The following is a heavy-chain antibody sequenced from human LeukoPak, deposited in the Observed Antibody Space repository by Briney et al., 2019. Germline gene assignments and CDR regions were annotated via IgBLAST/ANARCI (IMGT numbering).Heavy chain of an antibody. CDR3: AKDRYSYAFEYSDS. CDR1: GFTFSSYG. J-gene: IGHJ4*02. V-gene: IGHV3-30*18. CDR2: ISNDGRKK. Sequence: TGGSLRLSCAASGFTFSSYGMHWVRQAPGKGLDWVAVISNDGRKKYYADSVKGRFTISRDNSKNTLSLQVSSLRTEDTAVYYCAKDRYSYAFEYSDSWGQGTLVTVSS. D-gene: IGHD5-18*01.